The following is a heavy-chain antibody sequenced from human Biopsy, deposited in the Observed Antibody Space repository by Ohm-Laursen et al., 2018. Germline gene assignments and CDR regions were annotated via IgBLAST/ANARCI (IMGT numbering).Heavy chain of an antibody. CDR3: AKRGVERGRPLAY. V-gene: IGHV1-69*13. CDR2: INSMFGTT. Sequence: SVKVSCKASGGTFSSFGISWMRQAPGQGLEWMGEINSMFGTTNYAQTFQGRVTITADESTSTAYMEVSSLRSEDTAVYYCAKRGVERGRPLAYWGQGTLVTVSS. D-gene: IGHD1-1*01. J-gene: IGHJ4*02. CDR1: GGTFSSFG.